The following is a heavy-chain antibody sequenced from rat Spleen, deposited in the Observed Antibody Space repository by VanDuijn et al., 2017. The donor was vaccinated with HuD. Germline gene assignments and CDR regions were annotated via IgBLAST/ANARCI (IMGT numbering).Heavy chain of an antibody. Sequence: VQLKESGPGLVQPSQSLSLTCSVTGNSIANGYRWNWIRRFPGSKLEWMGYINSAGTTVYNPSLKSRISITRDTTRNQFFLQVNSVTTEDTATYYCARSDGTHYYLPFPYWGQGTLVTVSS. CDR1: GNSIANGYR. CDR2: INSAGTT. D-gene: IGHD1-12*02. V-gene: IGHV3-3*01. J-gene: IGHJ3*01. CDR3: ARSDGTHYYLPFPY.